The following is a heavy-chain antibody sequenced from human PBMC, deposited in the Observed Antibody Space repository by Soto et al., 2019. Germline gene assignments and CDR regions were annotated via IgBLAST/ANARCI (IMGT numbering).Heavy chain of an antibody. D-gene: IGHD1-26*01. CDR3: ATLAWGGMDV. Sequence: EVQMVESGGGLVQPGGSLRLSCAASGFTFSSYWMHWVRQAPGKGLLWVSRINSDGSITNYADSVKGRFTTSRDNAKNTLYLQMNSLRAEDTAVYYCATLAWGGMDVWGQGTTVTVSS. CDR1: GFTFSSYW. V-gene: IGHV3-74*01. J-gene: IGHJ6*02. CDR2: INSDGSIT.